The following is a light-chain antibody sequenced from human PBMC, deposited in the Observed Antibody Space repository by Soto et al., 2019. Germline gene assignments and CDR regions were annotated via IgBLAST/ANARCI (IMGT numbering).Light chain of an antibody. CDR1: QNIFSNY. CDR2: GAS. CDR3: QQRSNWLT. J-gene: IGKJ4*01. Sequence: EIVLTQSPDTVSVSPGERVTLSCRASQNIFSNYLAWYQQKPGQAPRLLIYGASTRATGIADRFSGGGSGTDFTLTISRLEPEDFAVYYCQQRSNWLTFGGGTKVDIK. V-gene: IGKV3D-20*02.